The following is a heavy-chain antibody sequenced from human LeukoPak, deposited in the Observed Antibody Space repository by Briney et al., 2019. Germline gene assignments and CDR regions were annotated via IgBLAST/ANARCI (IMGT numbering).Heavy chain of an antibody. CDR2: IYYNRTT. D-gene: IGHD5-18*01. CDR3: ARFEMEFYRYLDF. J-gene: IGHJ6*04. V-gene: IGHV4-30-4*08. Sequence: TPCVTSAVSGASFTSDGYYWAWIRQSPGKGLESIGYIYYNRTTYYNPSLKSRVVLSIDPSSNHFSLNLASVTAADTAVYFCARFEMEFYRYLDFWGTGVPVTVSS. CDR1: GASFTSDGYY.